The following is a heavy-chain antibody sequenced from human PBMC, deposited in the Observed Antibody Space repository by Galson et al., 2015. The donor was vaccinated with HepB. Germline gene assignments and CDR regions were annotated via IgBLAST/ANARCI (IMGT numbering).Heavy chain of an antibody. CDR1: GFTFSNAW. Sequence: SLRLSCAASGFTFSNAWMSWVRQAPGKGLEWVGRIKSKTDGGTTDYAAPVKGRFTISRDDSKNTLYLQMNSLKTEDTAVYYCTTDLVAAADGMDVWGQGTTVTVSS. CDR2: IKSKTDGGTT. V-gene: IGHV3-15*01. D-gene: IGHD6-13*01. J-gene: IGHJ6*02. CDR3: TTDLVAAADGMDV.